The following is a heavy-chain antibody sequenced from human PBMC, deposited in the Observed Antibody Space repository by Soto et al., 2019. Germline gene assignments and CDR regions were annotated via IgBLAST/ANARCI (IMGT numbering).Heavy chain of an antibody. CDR3: PSRLTGTTGRYFDH. D-gene: IGHD1-20*01. J-gene: IGHJ4*02. CDR2: ISGNGARA. Sequence: GGSLRLSCTLSGFPFSSNAMSWVRQAPGKGLEWVSSISGNGARAYYADSVKGRFIVSRDNSKDTLYLQMNSLRAEDTAVYYCPSRLTGTTGRYFDHWGQGMLVTVSS. V-gene: IGHV3-23*01. CDR1: GFPFSSNA.